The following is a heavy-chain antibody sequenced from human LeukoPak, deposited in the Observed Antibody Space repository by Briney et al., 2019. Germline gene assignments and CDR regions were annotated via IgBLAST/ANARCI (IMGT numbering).Heavy chain of an antibody. J-gene: IGHJ4*02. CDR1: GFTFSSYW. CDR2: INSDGRST. D-gene: IGHD3-22*01. Sequence: GGSLRLSCAASGFTFSSYWMHWVRQAPGKGLVWVSHINSDGRSTSYADSVKGRFTISRDNAKNTLYLQMNSLRAEDTAVYYCAKGNYYYDSSGYYHWGQGTLVTVSS. V-gene: IGHV3-74*01. CDR3: AKGNYYYDSSGYYH.